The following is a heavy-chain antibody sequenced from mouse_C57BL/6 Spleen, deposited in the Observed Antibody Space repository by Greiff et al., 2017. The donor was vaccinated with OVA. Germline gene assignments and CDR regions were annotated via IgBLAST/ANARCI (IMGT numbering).Heavy chain of an antibody. D-gene: IGHD2-3*01. CDR2: IYPSDSET. J-gene: IGHJ3*01. CDR1: GYTFTSYW. CDR3: ARMDGYYSAWFAY. Sequence: VQLQQPGAELVRPGSSVKLSCKASGYTFTSYWMDWVKQRPGQGLEWIGNIYPSDSETHYNQKFKDKATLTVDKSSSTAYMQLSSLTSEDSAVYYCARMDGYYSAWFAYWGQGTLVTVSA. V-gene: IGHV1-61*01.